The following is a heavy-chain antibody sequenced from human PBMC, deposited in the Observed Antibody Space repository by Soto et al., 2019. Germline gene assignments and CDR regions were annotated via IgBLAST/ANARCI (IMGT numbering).Heavy chain of an antibody. J-gene: IGHJ3*02. Sequence: PGESLKISCKGSGYSFTSYWISWVRQMPGKGLEWMGRIDPSNSYTNYSPSFQGHVTISADKSISTAYLQWSSLKASDTAMYYCARRRTDHDAFDIWGQGTMVTVSS. V-gene: IGHV5-10-1*01. CDR2: IDPSNSYT. D-gene: IGHD1-1*01. CDR3: ARRRTDHDAFDI. CDR1: GYSFTSYW.